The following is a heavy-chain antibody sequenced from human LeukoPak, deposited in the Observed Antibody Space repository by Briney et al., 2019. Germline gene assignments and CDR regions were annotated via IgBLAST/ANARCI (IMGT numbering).Heavy chain of an antibody. CDR2: INPNSGGT. CDR1: GYTFTGYY. J-gene: IGHJ4*02. D-gene: IGHD1-20*01. Sequence: ASVKVSCKASGYTFTGYYMHWVRQAPGQGLEWMGWINPNSGGTNYAQKFQGRVTMTRDTSISTAYMELSRLRSDDTAVYYCARDSGITGTHPHYWGQGTLVTVSS. CDR3: ARDSGITGTHPHY. V-gene: IGHV1-2*02.